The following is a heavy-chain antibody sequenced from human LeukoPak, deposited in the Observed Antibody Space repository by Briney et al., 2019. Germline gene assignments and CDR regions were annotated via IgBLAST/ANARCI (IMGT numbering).Heavy chain of an antibody. CDR3: ARSLSTAGIDF. D-gene: IGHD2-2*01. CDR1: GYSISTGRH. J-gene: IGHJ4*02. CDR2: VYHSGTT. Sequence: SETLSLTCAVSGYSISTGRHWGWIRQPPGKGLEWIGSVYHSGTTYYNPSLKSRLTISVDTSNNQFSLNLRSVTAADTAVYYCARSLSTAGIDFWGQGTLVTVSS. V-gene: IGHV4-38-2*01.